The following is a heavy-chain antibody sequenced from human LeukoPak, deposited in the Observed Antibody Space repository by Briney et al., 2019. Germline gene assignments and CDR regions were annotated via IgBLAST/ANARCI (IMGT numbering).Heavy chain of an antibody. V-gene: IGHV3-33*06. CDR2: IWYDGSNK. J-gene: IGHJ4*02. D-gene: IGHD6-19*01. CDR1: GFTFSSYG. Sequence: GGSLRLLCAASGFTFSSYGMHWVRQAPGKGLEWVAVIWYDGSNKYYADSVKGRFTISRDNSKNTLYLQMNSLRAEDTAVYYCAKGKDLQWPASYYFDYWGQGTLVTVSS. CDR3: AKGKDLQWPASYYFDY.